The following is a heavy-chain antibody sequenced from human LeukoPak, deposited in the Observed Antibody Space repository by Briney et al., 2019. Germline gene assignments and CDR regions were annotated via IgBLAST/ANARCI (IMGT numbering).Heavy chain of an antibody. J-gene: IGHJ4*02. Sequence: PGGSLRLSCADSGLIFSGYAVSWVRQAPGKGLEWVSSITATGGSTYYADSVKGRFTISRDNTENTLHLQMNGLRAEDTAVYYCAKGIQLWFLYFDYWGQGTLVTVSS. CDR2: ITATGGST. CDR3: AKGIQLWFLYFDY. D-gene: IGHD5-18*01. V-gene: IGHV3-23*01. CDR1: GLIFSGYA.